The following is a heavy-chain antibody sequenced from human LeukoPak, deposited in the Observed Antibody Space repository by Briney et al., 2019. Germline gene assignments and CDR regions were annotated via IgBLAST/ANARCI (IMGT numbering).Heavy chain of an antibody. CDR1: GFTFSRYW. CDR2: MNTDGSRT. CDR3: ASDFGGSDDY. D-gene: IGHD2-15*01. V-gene: IGHV3-74*01. J-gene: IGHJ4*02. Sequence: PGGSLRLSCVASGFTFSRYWMHWVRQAPGKGLVWVSRMNTDGSRTDYADSVKGRFTISRDNAKNTLCLQMNSLGAEDTAVYSCASDFGGSDDYWGQGTLVTVSS.